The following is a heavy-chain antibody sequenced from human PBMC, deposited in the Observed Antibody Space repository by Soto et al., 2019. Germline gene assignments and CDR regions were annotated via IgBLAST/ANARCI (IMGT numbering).Heavy chain of an antibody. D-gene: IGHD6-13*01. J-gene: IGHJ6*02. CDR3: ARLGKQQLVNYGMDV. CDR1: GYSFTSYW. V-gene: IGHV5-51*01. CDR2: IYPGDSDT. Sequence: GESLKISCKGSGYSFTSYWIGWVRQMPGKGLEWMGIIYPGDSDTRYSPSFQGQVTISADKSISTAYLQWSSLKASDTAMYYCARLGKQQLVNYGMDVWVQGTTGNVS.